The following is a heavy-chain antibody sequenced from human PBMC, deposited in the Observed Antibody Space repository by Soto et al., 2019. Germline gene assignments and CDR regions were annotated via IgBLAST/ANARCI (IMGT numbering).Heavy chain of an antibody. CDR3: ARCSSGYLYYFDY. CDR1: GGSISSGGYY. CDR2: IYYSGST. Sequence: QVQLQESGPGLVKPSQTLSLTCTVSGGSISSGGYYWSWIRQHPGKGLEWIGYIYYSGSTYYNPSLKSRVTISVYTSKNQFSLKLSSVTAADTAVYYCARCSSGYLYYFDYWGQGTLVTVSS. J-gene: IGHJ4*02. V-gene: IGHV4-31*03. D-gene: IGHD3-22*01.